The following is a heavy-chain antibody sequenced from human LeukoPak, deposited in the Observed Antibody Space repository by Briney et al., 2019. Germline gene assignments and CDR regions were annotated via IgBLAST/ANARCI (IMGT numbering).Heavy chain of an antibody. CDR2: ISAHNGNT. V-gene: IGHV1-18*01. CDR3: GREQTYYFDY. J-gene: IGHJ4*02. CDR1: GYTFTSYG. Sequence: GASVKVSCKASGYTFTSYGISWVRQAPGQRLEWMGWISAHNGNTNYTQKLQGRVTMTTDTSTSTAYMELRSLRSDDTAVYYCGREQTYYFDYWGQGTLVTVSS.